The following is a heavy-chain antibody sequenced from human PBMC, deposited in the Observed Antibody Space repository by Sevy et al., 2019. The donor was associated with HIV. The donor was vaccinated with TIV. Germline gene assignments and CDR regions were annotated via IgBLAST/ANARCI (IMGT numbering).Heavy chain of an antibody. J-gene: IGHJ5*02. V-gene: IGHV3-11*01. CDR1: GFTFRDYY. Sequence: GGSLRLSCTASGFTFRDYYMSWIRQAPGKGLEWVSYISRTGSTINYADSVKGRFTVSRDNAKNSLYLQINSLRAEDTAVYYCARENTMIEEPGWFDPWGQGTLVTVSS. CDR3: ARENTMIEEPGWFDP. CDR2: ISRTGSTI. D-gene: IGHD3-22*01.